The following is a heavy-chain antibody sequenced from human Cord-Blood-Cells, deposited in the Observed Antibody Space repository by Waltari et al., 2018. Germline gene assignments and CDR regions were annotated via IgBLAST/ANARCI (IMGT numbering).Heavy chain of an antibody. J-gene: IGHJ4*02. V-gene: IGHV4-39*01. CDR2: IYYSGST. Sequence: QLQLQESGPGLVKPSETLSLTCTVSGGSLSSSSYYWGWSRQPPGKGLEWIGSIYYSGSTYYNPSLKSRVTISVDTSKNQFSLKLSSVTAADTAVYYCARHSSSWYSDGYWGQGTLVTVSS. CDR3: ARHSSSWYSDGY. CDR1: GGSLSSSSYY. D-gene: IGHD6-13*01.